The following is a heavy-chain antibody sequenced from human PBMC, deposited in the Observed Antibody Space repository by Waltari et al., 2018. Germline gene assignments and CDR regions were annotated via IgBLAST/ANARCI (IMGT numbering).Heavy chain of an antibody. J-gene: IGHJ4*02. CDR2: INHSGST. D-gene: IGHD3-9*01. V-gene: IGHV4-34*01. CDR1: GGSFSGYY. CDR3: ARGGIRYFDWLLYFDY. Sequence: QVQLQQWGAGLLKPSETLSLTCAVYGGSFSGYYWCWIRQPPGKGLEWIGEINHSGSTNYNPSLKSRVTISVDTSKNQFSLKLSSVTAADTAVYYCARGGIRYFDWLLYFDYWGQGTLVTVSS.